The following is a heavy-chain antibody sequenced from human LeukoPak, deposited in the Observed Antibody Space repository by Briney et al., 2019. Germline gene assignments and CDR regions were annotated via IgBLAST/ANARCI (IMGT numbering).Heavy chain of an antibody. V-gene: IGHV4-34*01. J-gene: IGHJ3*02. D-gene: IGHD3-22*01. CDR3: ARAPTSGFYYGDAFDI. Sequence: HPSETLSLTCAVYGGSFSGYYWSWIRQPPGKGLEWIGEINHSGSTNYNPSLKSRVTMSLDPSKNQFSLKLTSVTAADTAVYYCARAPTSGFYYGDAFDIWGQGTVVTVSS. CDR1: GGSFSGYY. CDR2: INHSGST.